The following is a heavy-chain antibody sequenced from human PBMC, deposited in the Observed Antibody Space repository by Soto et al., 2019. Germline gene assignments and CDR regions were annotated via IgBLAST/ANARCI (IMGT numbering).Heavy chain of an antibody. CDR1: GFTFSSYS. CDR3: ALEGPIVVPAAMPASDLFDI. D-gene: IGHD2-2*01. V-gene: IGHV3-21*01. Sequence: GGSLRLSCAASGFTFSSYSMNWVRQAPGKGLEWVSSISSSSSYIYYADSVKGRFTISRDNAKNSLYLQMTSLRAEDTAVYYCALEGPIVVPAAMPASDLFDIWGQGTMVTVSS. J-gene: IGHJ3*02. CDR2: ISSSSSYI.